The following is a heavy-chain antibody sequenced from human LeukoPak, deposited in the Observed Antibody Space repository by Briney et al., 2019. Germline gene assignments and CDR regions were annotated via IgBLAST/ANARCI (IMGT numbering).Heavy chain of an antibody. Sequence: PGGSLRLSCAASGFTFSSYEMNWVRQAPGKGLEWVSYISSSGSTIYYADSVKGRFTISRDNAKNSLYLQMNSLRAEDTAVYYCAGGTTMVRGVIAPSFDYWGQGTLVTVSS. CDR1: GFTFSSYE. CDR3: AGGTTMVRGVIAPSFDY. D-gene: IGHD3-10*01. J-gene: IGHJ4*02. V-gene: IGHV3-48*03. CDR2: ISSSGSTI.